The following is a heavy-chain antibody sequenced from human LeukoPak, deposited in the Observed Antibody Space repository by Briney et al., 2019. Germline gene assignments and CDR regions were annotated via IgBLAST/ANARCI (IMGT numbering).Heavy chain of an antibody. CDR1: GGSISSYY. CDR2: IYYSGST. Sequence: SETLSLTCTVSGGSISSYYWSWIRQPPGKGLEWIGYIYYSGSTNYNPSLKSRVTISVDTSKNQFSLKLSSVTAADTAVYYCARVGLPWFGELAHFDYWGQGTLVTVSS. V-gene: IGHV4-59*08. J-gene: IGHJ4*02. D-gene: IGHD3-10*01. CDR3: ARVGLPWFGELAHFDY.